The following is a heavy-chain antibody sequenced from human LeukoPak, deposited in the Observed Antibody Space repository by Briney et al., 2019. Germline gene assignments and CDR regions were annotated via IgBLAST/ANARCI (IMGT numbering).Heavy chain of an antibody. CDR1: GYTFTSYG. Sequence: GASVKVSCKASGYTFTSYGISWVRQAPGQGLEWMGWISAYNGNTNYAQKLQGRVTMTRNTSISTAYMELSSLRSEDTAVYYCARRHNWKLPLDPWGQGTLVTVSS. D-gene: IGHD1-20*01. CDR2: ISAYNGNT. J-gene: IGHJ5*02. CDR3: ARRHNWKLPLDP. V-gene: IGHV1-18*01.